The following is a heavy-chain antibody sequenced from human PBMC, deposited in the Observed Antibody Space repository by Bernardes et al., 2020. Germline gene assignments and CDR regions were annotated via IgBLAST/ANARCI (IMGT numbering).Heavy chain of an antibody. CDR1: GYTFTDFY. CDR2: INTISGNP. D-gene: IGHD2-8*02. CDR3: AGEYCTDRRCSKSFDH. Sequence: ASVKVSCKTSGYTFTDFYMHWLRQAPGQGLEWMGGINTISGNPKYGQKFQGRLTVTRDTSVNTAYMEMKWLTSDDTAVYYCAGEYCTDRRCSKSFDHWGQGTLGTVS. J-gene: IGHJ4*02. V-gene: IGHV1-2*02.